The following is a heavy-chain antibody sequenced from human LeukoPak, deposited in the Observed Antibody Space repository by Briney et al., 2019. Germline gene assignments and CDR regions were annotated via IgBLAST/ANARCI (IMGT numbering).Heavy chain of an antibody. CDR3: ARAGYSYGYYFDY. CDR1: GGTFSSYA. D-gene: IGHD5-18*01. CDR2: ISAYNGNT. Sequence: GASVKVSCKASGGTFSSYAISWVRQAPGQGLEWMGWISAYNGNTNYAQKLRGRVTMTTDTSTSTAYMELRSLRSDDTAVYYCARAGYSYGYYFDYWGQGTLVTVSS. J-gene: IGHJ4*02. V-gene: IGHV1-18*01.